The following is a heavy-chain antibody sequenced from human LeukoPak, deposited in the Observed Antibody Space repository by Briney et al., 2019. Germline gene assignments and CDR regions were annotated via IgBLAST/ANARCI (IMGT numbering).Heavy chain of an antibody. V-gene: IGHV3-21*01. J-gene: IGHJ4*02. Sequence: GGSLRLSCAASGFXFSSYSMNWVRQAPGKGLEWVSSISSSKSYIFYADSVKGRFTISRDNAKNSLYLEMTSLRAEDTAVYYCASGSPAGDYWGQGTLVTVSS. CDR3: ASGSPAGDY. CDR2: ISSSKSYI. D-gene: IGHD1-26*01. CDR1: GFXFSSYS.